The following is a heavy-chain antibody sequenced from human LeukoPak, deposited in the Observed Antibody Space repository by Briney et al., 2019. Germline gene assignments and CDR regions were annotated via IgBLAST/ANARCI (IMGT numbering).Heavy chain of an antibody. CDR2: ISYDGSNK. D-gene: IGHD1-26*01. Sequence: GRSLRLSCAASGFTFSSNGVHWVRQAPGKGLEWVAVISYDGSNKYYADSVKGRFTISRDNSKNTLYLQMNSLRAEDTAVYYCAKGAFSGSPYSFDYGGREPWSPSPQ. CDR1: GFTFSSNG. CDR3: AKGAFSGSPYSFDY. J-gene: IGHJ4*02. V-gene: IGHV3-30*18.